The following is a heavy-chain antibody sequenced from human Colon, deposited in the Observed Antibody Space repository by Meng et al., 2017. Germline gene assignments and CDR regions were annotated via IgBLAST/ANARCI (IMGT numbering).Heavy chain of an antibody. CDR3: ATEKLGILRY. J-gene: IGHJ4*02. Sequence: QLQLQESGPGLVKPSETLSLTCTVSGCSISSSSYYWGWIRQPPGKGLEWIGSIYYSGSTYYNPSLKSRVTISVDTSKNQFSLKLSSVTAADTAVYYCATEKLGILRYWGQGTLVTVSS. V-gene: IGHV4-39*07. CDR2: IYYSGST. D-gene: IGHD7-27*01. CDR1: GCSISSSSYY.